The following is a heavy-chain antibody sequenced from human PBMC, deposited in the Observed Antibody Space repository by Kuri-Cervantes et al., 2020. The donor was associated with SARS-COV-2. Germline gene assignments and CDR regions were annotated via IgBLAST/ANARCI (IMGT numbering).Heavy chain of an antibody. D-gene: IGHD4-11*01. Sequence: SVLVSCKASVGTFSSYAIICVRQAPGQGREGVVALIRILGTANYAPKFLGRVTITADESTTTDYMELSSLRSEDTAVYYCARTGWATVTTSTEWLQFGVHDY. CDR2: LIRILGTA. CDR3: ARTGWATVTTSTEWLQFGVHDY. J-gene: IGHJ4*01. V-gene: IGHV1-69*13. CDR1: VGTFSSYA.